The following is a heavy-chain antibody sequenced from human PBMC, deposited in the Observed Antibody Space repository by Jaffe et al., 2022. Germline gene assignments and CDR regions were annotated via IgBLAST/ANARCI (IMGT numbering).Heavy chain of an antibody. Sequence: EVQLLESGGGLVQPGGSLRLSCAASGFTFSSYAMSWVRQAPGKGLEWVSAISGSGGSTYYADSVKGRFTISRDNSKNTLYLQMNSLRAEDTAVYYCAKGYRIAAPQYNWFDPWGQGTLVTVSS. V-gene: IGHV3-23*01. CDR3: AKGYRIAAPQYNWFDP. D-gene: IGHD6-6*01. CDR2: ISGSGGST. CDR1: GFTFSSYA. J-gene: IGHJ5*02.